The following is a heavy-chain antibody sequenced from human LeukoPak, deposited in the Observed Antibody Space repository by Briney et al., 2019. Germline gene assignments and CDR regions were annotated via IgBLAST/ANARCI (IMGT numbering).Heavy chain of an antibody. D-gene: IGHD2-21*02. CDR2: IYPGDSDT. CDR1: GYSFTSYW. CDR3: ARIYCGGDCYLGPLDY. J-gene: IGHJ4*02. Sequence: GESLKISCKGSGYSFTSYWIGWVRQMPGKGLEWMGIIYPGDSDTRYSPSFQGQVTISADKSISTAYLQWSSLKASDTAMYYCARIYCGGDCYLGPLDYWGQGTLVTVSS. V-gene: IGHV5-51*01.